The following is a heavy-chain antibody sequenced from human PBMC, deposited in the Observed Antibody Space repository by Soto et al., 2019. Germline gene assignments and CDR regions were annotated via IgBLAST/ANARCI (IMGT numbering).Heavy chain of an antibody. Sequence: SETMSLTCNVSGDSMTKYYRSWIRQPAGKGLEWIGRIYTSGSTNYNTYLKSRVTMSIDTSNNHFSLNLKSVTAADTAVYYCVGTIGAAYYFDCWGHGALITVS. V-gene: IGHV4-4*07. CDR1: GDSMTKYY. CDR2: IYTSGST. J-gene: IGHJ4*01. D-gene: IGHD6-25*01. CDR3: VGTIGAAYYFDC.